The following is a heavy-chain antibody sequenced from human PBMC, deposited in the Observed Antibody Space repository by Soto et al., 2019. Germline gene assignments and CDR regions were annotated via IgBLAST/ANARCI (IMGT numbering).Heavy chain of an antibody. CDR1: GGTFSSYA. CDR3: ARLNGYNYYYYYGMDV. V-gene: IGHV1-69*12. CDR2: ISPIFGTA. Sequence: QVQLVQSGAEVKKPGSSVKVSCKASGGTFSSYAISWVRQAPGQGLEWMGWISPIFGTANYAQKFQGRGTITEDASTSTAYMELSSLRSEDTAVYYCARLNGYNYYYYYGMDVWGQGTTVTVSS. D-gene: IGHD6-25*01. J-gene: IGHJ6*02.